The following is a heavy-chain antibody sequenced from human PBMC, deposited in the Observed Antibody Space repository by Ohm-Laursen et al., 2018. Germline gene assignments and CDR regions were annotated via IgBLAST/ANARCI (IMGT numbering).Heavy chain of an antibody. Sequence: SLRLSCAASGFTFTTSWMTWVRQAAGKGLEWVARIKVDGSEKYYVDSVKGRFTISRDDAKNSLYLQMSSLRAEDTAVYYCARFGVNHGMDVWGQGTTVTVSS. CDR2: IKVDGSEK. J-gene: IGHJ6*02. CDR1: GFTFTTSW. D-gene: IGHD3-16*01. CDR3: ARFGVNHGMDV. V-gene: IGHV3-7*01.